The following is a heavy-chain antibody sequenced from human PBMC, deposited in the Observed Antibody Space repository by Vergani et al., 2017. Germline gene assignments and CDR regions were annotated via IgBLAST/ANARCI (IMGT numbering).Heavy chain of an antibody. CDR1: GGSISSYY. Sequence: QVQLQESGPGLVKPSETLSLTCTVSGGSISSYYWSWIRQPPGKGLEWIGYIYYSGSTNYNPSLKSRVTISVDTSKNQFSLKLSSVTAADTAVYYCARVPDYYGSGNYYYGMDVWGQGTTVTVSS. CDR2: IYYSGST. V-gene: IGHV4-59*01. D-gene: IGHD3-10*01. J-gene: IGHJ6*02. CDR3: ARVPDYYGSGNYYYGMDV.